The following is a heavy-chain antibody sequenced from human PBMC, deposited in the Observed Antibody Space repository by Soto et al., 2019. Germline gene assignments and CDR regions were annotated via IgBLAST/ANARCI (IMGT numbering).Heavy chain of an antibody. Sequence: SVKVSCKASGYTFTNYGINWVRQAPGQGLEWKGRIIPILGISNYAQKFQGRVTITADKSTSTAYMELSSLRSEDTAVYYCARDSSGYSHTLVGMDVWGQGTTVTVSS. D-gene: IGHD3-22*01. CDR1: GYTFTNYG. J-gene: IGHJ6*02. CDR2: IIPILGIS. V-gene: IGHV1-69*04. CDR3: ARDSSGYSHTLVGMDV.